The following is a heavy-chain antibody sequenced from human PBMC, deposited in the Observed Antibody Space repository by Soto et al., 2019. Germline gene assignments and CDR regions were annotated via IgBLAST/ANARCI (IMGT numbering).Heavy chain of an antibody. CDR2: MNPNSGNT. J-gene: IGHJ5*02. CDR1: GYTFTSYD. D-gene: IGHD6-19*01. V-gene: IGHV1-8*01. CDR3: AYSSEMYKWFDP. Sequence: ASVKVSCKASGYTFTSYDINWVRQATGQGLEWMGWMNPNSGNTGYAQKFQGRVTMTRNTSISTAYMELSSLRSEDTAVYYCAYSSEMYKWFDPWGQGTLVTVS.